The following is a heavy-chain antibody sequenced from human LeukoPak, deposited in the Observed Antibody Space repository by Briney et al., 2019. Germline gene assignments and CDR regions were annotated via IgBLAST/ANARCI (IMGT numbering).Heavy chain of an antibody. CDR2: IIPILGIA. V-gene: IGHV1-69*04. D-gene: IGHD3-22*01. CDR3: AGRGPYYDSSGYID. J-gene: IGHJ4*02. CDR1: GGTFSSYA. Sequence: SVKVSCKASGGTFSSYAISWVRQAPGQGLEWMGRIIPILGIANYAQKFQGRVTITADKSTRTAYMELSSLRSEDTAVYYCAGRGPYYDSSGYIDWGQGTLVTVSS.